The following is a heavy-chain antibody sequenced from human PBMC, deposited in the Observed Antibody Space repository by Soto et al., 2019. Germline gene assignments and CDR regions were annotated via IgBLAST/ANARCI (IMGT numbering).Heavy chain of an antibody. CDR2: MYNTGST. CDR1: GGSISGYY. CDR3: ARDLWGYCGTDCYPLDV. V-gene: IGHV4-59*01. J-gene: IGHJ6*02. Sequence: SETLSLTCTVSGGSISGYYWSWIRQPPGKGLEWIGYMYNTGSTVYNPSFKSRVTISVDTSKNQFSLKLNSVTAADMAVYYCARDLWGYCGTDCYPLDVWGQGATVTVSS. D-gene: IGHD2-21*02.